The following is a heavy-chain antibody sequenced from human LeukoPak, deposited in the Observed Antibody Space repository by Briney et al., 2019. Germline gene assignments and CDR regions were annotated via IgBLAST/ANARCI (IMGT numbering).Heavy chain of an antibody. D-gene: IGHD2/OR15-2a*01. Sequence: GGSLRLSCAASGFTFSSYWMTWVRQAPGKGLEWVATIKPDGSETFYVDSVKGRFTISRDNAKNSLYLQMNSLRAEDTAVYYCARDSGNTDFDYWGQGTLVTVSS. CDR1: GFTFSSYW. J-gene: IGHJ4*02. CDR3: ARDSGNTDFDY. CDR2: IKPDGSET. V-gene: IGHV3-7*01.